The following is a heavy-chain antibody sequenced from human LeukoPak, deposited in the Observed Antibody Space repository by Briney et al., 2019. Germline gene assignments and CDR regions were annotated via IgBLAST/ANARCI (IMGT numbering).Heavy chain of an antibody. J-gene: IGHJ6*02. D-gene: IGHD1-14*01. CDR3: ARDTNNGLDV. CDR1: GFTFNDYY. Sequence: GGSLRLSCAASGFTFNDYYINWIRQAPGKGLEWGSYISSSGLTTVYADSVKGRFTITRDNAHNFMSLQMNSLRPEDTAVYYCARDTNNGLDVWGRETTVTVSS. CDR2: ISSSGLTT. V-gene: IGHV3-11*01.